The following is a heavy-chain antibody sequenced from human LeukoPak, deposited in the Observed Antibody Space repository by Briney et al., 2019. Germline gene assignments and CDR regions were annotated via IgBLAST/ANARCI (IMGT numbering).Heavy chain of an antibody. CDR2: IYYSGST. V-gene: IGHV4-59*01. CDR1: GGSISSYY. D-gene: IGHD6-25*01. CDR3: ARGGYGDAFDI. Sequence: SETLSLTCTVSGGSISSYYWSWIRQPPGKGLEWIGYIYYSGSTNYNPSLKSRVTISVDTSKNQFSLKLSSVTAADTAVYYCARGGYGDAFDIRGQGTMVTVSS. J-gene: IGHJ3*02.